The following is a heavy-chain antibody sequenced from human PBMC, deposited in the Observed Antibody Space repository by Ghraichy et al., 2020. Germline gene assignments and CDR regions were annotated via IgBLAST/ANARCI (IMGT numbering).Heavy chain of an antibody. CDR3: ARVPLRFLEWLPHWYYYGMDV. CDR2: IYYSGST. CDR1: GGSISSGGYY. D-gene: IGHD3-3*01. V-gene: IGHV4-31*03. Sequence: SETLSLTCTVSGGSISSGGYYWSWIRQHPGKGLEWIGYIYYSGSTYYNPSLKSRVTISVDTSKNQFSLKLSSVPAADTAVYYCARVPLRFLEWLPHWYYYGMDVWGQGTTVTVSS. J-gene: IGHJ6*02.